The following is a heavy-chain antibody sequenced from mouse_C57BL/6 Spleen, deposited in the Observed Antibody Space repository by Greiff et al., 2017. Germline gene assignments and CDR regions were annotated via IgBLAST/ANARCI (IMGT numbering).Heavy chain of an antibody. CDR2: IDPETGGT. Sequence: VQLKESGAELVRPGASVTLSCKASGYTFTDYEMHWVKQTPVHGLEWIGAIDPETGGTAYNQKFKGKAILTADKSSSTAYMELRSLTSEDSAVYYCTRDGPDYWGQGTTPTVSS. CDR3: TRDGPDY. V-gene: IGHV1-15*01. D-gene: IGHD1-2*01. CDR1: GYTFTDYE. J-gene: IGHJ2*01.